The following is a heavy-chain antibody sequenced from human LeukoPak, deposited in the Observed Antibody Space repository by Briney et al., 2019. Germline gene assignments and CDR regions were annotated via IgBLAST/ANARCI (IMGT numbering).Heavy chain of an antibody. CDR3: ARDVSEGFGERVIDAFDI. J-gene: IGHJ3*02. CDR1: GYTFINYN. D-gene: IGHD3-10*01. CDR2: ISAYNGNT. V-gene: IGHV1-18*01. Sequence: ASVKLSCKASGYTFINYNIAWVRQAPGQGLEWMGWISAYNGNTNYAQNVQGRVAMTTDRSTTTAYMELRGLRSDDTAVYFCARDVSEGFGERVIDAFDIWGQGTMVTVSS.